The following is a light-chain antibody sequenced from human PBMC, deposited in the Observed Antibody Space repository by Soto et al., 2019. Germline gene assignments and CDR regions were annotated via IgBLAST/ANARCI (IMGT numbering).Light chain of an antibody. CDR1: NIGSKN. CDR3: QVWDSSTVGVV. Sequence: SSELTQPLSVSVALGQTARITCGGNNIGSKNVHWYQQKPGQAPVLVICRDNNRPSGIPERFSGSNSGNTATLTISRAQVGDEADYYCQVWDSSTVGVVFGGGTKVTVL. V-gene: IGLV3-9*01. CDR2: RDN. J-gene: IGLJ2*01.